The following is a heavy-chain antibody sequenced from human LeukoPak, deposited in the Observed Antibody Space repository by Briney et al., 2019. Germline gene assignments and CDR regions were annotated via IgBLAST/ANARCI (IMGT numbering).Heavy chain of an antibody. CDR3: ARTNAKINPFDN. CDR2: IKQDGSGK. Sequence: GGSLRLSCAASGFTFSNYWMSWVRQAPGKGLEWVANIKQDGSGKYYVDSVEGRFTISRDNAKNSLYLQMNSLRAEDTAVYSCARTNAKINPFDNWGQGTLVTVSS. CDR1: GFTFSNYW. J-gene: IGHJ4*02. V-gene: IGHV3-7*04.